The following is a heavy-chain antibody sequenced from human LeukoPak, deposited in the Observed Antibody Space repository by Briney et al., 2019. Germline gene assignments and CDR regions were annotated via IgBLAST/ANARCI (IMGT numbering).Heavy chain of an antibody. CDR3: AKDYYYDSSGYDY. CDR2: ISGSGSST. Sequence: GGSLRLTCAASGFTFTNYAMSWVRQAPGKGLEWVSDISGSGSSTYYADSAKGRFSISRDNSKNTVYLQMNSLRAEDTAVYYCAKDYYYDSSGYDYWGQGTLVTVSS. V-gene: IGHV3-23*01. J-gene: IGHJ4*02. D-gene: IGHD3-22*01. CDR1: GFTFTNYA.